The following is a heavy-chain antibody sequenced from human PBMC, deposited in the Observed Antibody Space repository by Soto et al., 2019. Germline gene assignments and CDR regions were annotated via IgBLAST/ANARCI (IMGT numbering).Heavy chain of an antibody. CDR3: ARVAGSQDYYYGMDV. CDR2: ISAYNGNT. J-gene: IGHJ6*02. CDR1: GYTFTSYG. Sequence: ASVKVSCTASGYTFTSYGISWVRQAHGQGLEWMGWISAYNGNTNYAQKLQGRVTMTTDTSTSTAYIELRSLRSDDTAVYYCARVAGSQDYYYGMDVWGQGTTVTVSS. D-gene: IGHD6-13*01. V-gene: IGHV1-18*01.